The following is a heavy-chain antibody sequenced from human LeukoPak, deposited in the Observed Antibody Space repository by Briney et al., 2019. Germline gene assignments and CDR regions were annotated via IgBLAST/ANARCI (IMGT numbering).Heavy chain of an antibody. CDR3: AKGGYSSGLYYFDY. CDR2: IRYDGSNK. J-gene: IGHJ4*02. D-gene: IGHD6-19*01. CDR1: GFTFSSYG. V-gene: IGHV3-30*02. Sequence: GGSLRLSCAASGFTFSSYGMHWVRQAPGKGLEWVAFIRYDGSNKYYADSVKGRFTISRDNSKNTLYLQMNSLRAEDTAVYYCAKGGYSSGLYYFDYWGQGTLVTVSS.